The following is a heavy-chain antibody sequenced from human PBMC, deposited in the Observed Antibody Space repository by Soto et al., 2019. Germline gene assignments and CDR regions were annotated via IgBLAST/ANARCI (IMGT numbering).Heavy chain of an antibody. CDR2: IYPGDSDT. Sequence: PGESLKISCTGSGYGFTSYWIGWVRQMPGKGLEWMGIIYPGDSDTRYSPSFQGQVTISADKSISTAYLQWSSLKASDTAMYYCARPIAVAGQYYYGMDVWGQGTTVTVSS. J-gene: IGHJ6*02. CDR3: ARPIAVAGQYYYGMDV. D-gene: IGHD6-19*01. CDR1: GYGFTSYW. V-gene: IGHV5-51*01.